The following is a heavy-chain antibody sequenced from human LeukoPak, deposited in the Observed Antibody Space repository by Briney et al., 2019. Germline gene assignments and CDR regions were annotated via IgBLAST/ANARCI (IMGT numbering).Heavy chain of an antibody. V-gene: IGHV3-53*01. J-gene: IGHJ3*02. CDR3: ARDLNYYGSGSYRDDAFDI. Sequence: GGSLRLSCAASGFTVSNNYMSWVRQAPGKRLGWVSIIYSGGSTYYADSVQGRFTISRDNSKNTLYFQMNSLRAEDTAVYYCARDLNYYGSGSYRDDAFDIWGQGTMVTVSS. CDR1: GFTVSNNY. D-gene: IGHD3-10*01. CDR2: IYSGGST.